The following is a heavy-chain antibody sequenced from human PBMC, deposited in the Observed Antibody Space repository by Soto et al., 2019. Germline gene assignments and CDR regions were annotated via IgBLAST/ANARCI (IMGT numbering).Heavy chain of an antibody. J-gene: IGHJ6*02. CDR3: ARESGYYDANGMDV. CDR1: GYTFTSYG. D-gene: IGHD3-22*01. V-gene: IGHV1-18*01. CDR2: ISAYNGNT. Sequence: ASVKVSCKASGYTFTSYGISWVRQAPGQGLEWMGGISAYNGNTNYAQKFQGRVTMTTDASTSTAYMELSSLRSEDTAVYYCARESGYYDANGMDVWGQGTMVTVSS.